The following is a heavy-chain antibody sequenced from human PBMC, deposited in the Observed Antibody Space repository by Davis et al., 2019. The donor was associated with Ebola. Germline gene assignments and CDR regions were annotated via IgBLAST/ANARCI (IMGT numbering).Heavy chain of an antibody. CDR1: GFTFDDYA. CDR2: INNDGSIT. Sequence: HTGGSLRLSCAASGFTFDDYAMHWVRQAPGKGLVCVSRINNDGSITNYADSVKGRFTISRDNAKNTLYLQMNSLRAEDTAVYYCARVRGAYYFDSWGQGTLVTVSS. D-gene: IGHD1-26*01. J-gene: IGHJ4*02. V-gene: IGHV3-74*01. CDR3: ARVRGAYYFDS.